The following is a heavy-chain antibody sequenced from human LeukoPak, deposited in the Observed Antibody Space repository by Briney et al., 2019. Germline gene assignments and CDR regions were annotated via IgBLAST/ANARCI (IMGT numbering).Heavy chain of an antibody. J-gene: IGHJ3*02. D-gene: IGHD3-22*01. CDR3: ASSRRYYYDSSGYYALDI. V-gene: IGHV4-30-4*08. CDR1: GGSISSGDYY. CDR2: IYYSGST. Sequence: TLSLTCTVSGGSISSGDYYWSWIRQPPGKGLEWIGYIYYSGSTYYNPSLKSRVTISVDTSKNQFSLKLSSVTATDTAVYYCASSRRYYYDSSGYYALDIWGQGTMVTVSS.